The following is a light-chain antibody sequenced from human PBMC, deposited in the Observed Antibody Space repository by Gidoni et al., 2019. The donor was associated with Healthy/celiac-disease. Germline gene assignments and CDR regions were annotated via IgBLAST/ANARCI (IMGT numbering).Light chain of an antibody. Sequence: SVLTQPPSASGTPGQRVTISCSGSSSNIGSNYVYWYQQLPGTAPKLLIYRNNQRPSGVPDRFSGSKSGTSASLAISGLRSEDEADDYCAAWEDSLSGPVVFGGGTKLTVL. CDR3: AAWEDSLSGPVV. J-gene: IGLJ2*01. CDR1: SSNIGSNY. CDR2: RNN. V-gene: IGLV1-47*01.